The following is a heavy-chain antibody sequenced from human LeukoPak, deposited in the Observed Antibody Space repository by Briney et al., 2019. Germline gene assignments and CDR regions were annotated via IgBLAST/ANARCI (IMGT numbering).Heavy chain of an antibody. CDR2: ISSTSSYI. CDR3: AKDSTSGVVVVAATFYY. D-gene: IGHD2-15*01. CDR1: GFTFSGYS. Sequence: GGSLRLSCAASGFTFSGYSMTWVRQAPGKGLEWVSSISSTSSYIYYADSLKGRFTISRDNTKNSLSLQMNSLRAEDTAVYYCAKDSTSGVVVVAATFYYWGQGTLVTVSS. V-gene: IGHV3-21*01. J-gene: IGHJ4*02.